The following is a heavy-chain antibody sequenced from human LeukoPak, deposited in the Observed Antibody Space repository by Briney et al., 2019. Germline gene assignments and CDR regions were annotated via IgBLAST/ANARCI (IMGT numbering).Heavy chain of an antibody. CDR2: IYYSGST. D-gene: IGHD3-10*01. Sequence: SETLSLTCTVSGGSISSYYWSWIRQPPEKGLEWIGYIYYSGSTNYNPSLKSRVTISVDTSKNQFSLKLSSVTAADTAVYYCARDFGSGLSWLDPWGQGTLVTVSS. J-gene: IGHJ5*02. CDR1: GGSISSYY. CDR3: ARDFGSGLSWLDP. V-gene: IGHV4-59*01.